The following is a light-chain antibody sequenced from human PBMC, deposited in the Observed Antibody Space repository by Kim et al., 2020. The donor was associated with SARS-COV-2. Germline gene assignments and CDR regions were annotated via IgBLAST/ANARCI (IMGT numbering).Light chain of an antibody. CDR3: CLYATTIIL. V-gene: IGLV2-14*03. J-gene: IGLJ2*01. Sequence: PGQSSTISCTGTGTDSGDFKYVSWYQQHPGEGPKLIIYDVSHRPSGVSIRFSGSKSGNTASLIISDLHTEDEADYYCCLYATTIILFGGGTKLTVL. CDR1: GTDSGDFKY. CDR2: DVS.